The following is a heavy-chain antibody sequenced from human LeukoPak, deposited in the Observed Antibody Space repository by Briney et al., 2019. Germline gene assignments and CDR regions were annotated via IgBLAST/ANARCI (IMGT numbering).Heavy chain of an antibody. D-gene: IGHD6-6*01. CDR2: INPNSGGT. CDR1: GYTFTGYY. V-gene: IGHV1-2*02. J-gene: IGHJ4*02. CDR3: ARVSIAARPYFDY. Sequence: VASVKVSCKASGYTFTGYYMHWVRQAPGQGLEWMGWINPNSGGTNYAQKFQGRVTMTRDTSISTAYMELSRLRSDDTAVYYCARVSIAARPYFDYWGQGTLVTVSS.